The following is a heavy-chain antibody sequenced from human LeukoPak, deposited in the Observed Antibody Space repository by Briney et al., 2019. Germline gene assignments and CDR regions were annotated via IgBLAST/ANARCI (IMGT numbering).Heavy chain of an antibody. J-gene: IGHJ4*02. Sequence: ASVKVSCKASGYTFTGYYMHWVRQAPGQGLEWMGWINPNSGGTNYAQKFQGRVTMTRDTSISTAYMELSRLRSDDTAVYYCAPLYYYGSGKRGDYWGQGTLVTVSS. CDR2: INPNSGGT. CDR1: GYTFTGYY. CDR3: APLYYYGSGKRGDY. V-gene: IGHV1-2*02. D-gene: IGHD3-10*01.